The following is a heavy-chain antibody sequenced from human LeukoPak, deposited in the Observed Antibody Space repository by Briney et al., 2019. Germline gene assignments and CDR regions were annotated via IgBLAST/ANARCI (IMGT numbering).Heavy chain of an antibody. CDR2: MSYSGST. J-gene: IGHJ4*02. D-gene: IGHD3-10*01. V-gene: IGHV4-39*01. CDR1: GGSISSSNYF. CDR3: ANRGNVGYFDY. Sequence: PSETLSLTCTVSGGSISSSNYFWGWVRQPPGKGLEWIGSMSYSGSTWYNPSLKSRVTISADTSKNQFSLKLNSVTAADTAVYYCANRGNVGYFDYWGQGTLVTVSS.